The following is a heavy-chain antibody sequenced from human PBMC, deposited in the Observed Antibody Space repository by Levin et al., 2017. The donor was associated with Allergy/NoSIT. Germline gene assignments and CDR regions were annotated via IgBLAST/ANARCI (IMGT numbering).Heavy chain of an antibody. CDR1: GFTFGDYA. V-gene: IGHV3-49*03. D-gene: IGHD1-26*01. J-gene: IGHJ3*02. CDR2: IRSKAFGGTT. CDR3: TRAVVGATASRGFDI. Sequence: GGSLRLSCTASGFTFGDYAMSWFRQAPGKGLEWVGFIRSKAFGGTTEYAASVKGRFTISRDDSKSIAYLQMNSLKTEDTAVYYCTRAVVGATASRGFDIWGQGTMVTVSS.